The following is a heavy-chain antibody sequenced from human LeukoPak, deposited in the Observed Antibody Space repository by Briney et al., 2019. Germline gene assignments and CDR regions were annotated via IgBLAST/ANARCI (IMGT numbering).Heavy chain of an antibody. D-gene: IGHD1-7*01. V-gene: IGHV1-8*01. CDR1: GYTFTSYD. Sequence: GASVKVSCKASGYTFTSYDINWVRQATGQGLEWMGWMNPNSGNTGYAQKFQGRVTMTRNTSISTAYMELSSLRSEDTAVYYCARLRNCNYECWFDPWGQGTLVTVSS. CDR2: MNPNSGNT. CDR3: ARLRNCNYECWFDP. J-gene: IGHJ5*02.